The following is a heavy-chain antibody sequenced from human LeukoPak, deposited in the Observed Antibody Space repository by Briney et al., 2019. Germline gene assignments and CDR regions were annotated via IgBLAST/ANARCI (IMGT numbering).Heavy chain of an antibody. V-gene: IGHV1-2*02. J-gene: IGHJ4*02. Sequence: ASVKVSCKASGYTFSSNYMHWVRQAPGQGLEWMGWTNPNSGGTNYAQKFQGRVTMTRDTSISTAYMELSRLRSDDTAVYYCARDGYSSNLDYWGQGTLVTVSS. D-gene: IGHD6-13*01. CDR3: ARDGYSSNLDY. CDR1: GYTFSSNY. CDR2: TNPNSGGT.